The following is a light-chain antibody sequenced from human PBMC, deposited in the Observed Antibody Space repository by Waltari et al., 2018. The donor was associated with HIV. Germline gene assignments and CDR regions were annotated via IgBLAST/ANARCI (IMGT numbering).Light chain of an antibody. J-gene: IGKJ2*01. Sequence: DFRMPQSPSTLPVSIGDRSSIPGRASQNVSNWLAWYQQKPGKAPKLLIHKMSSLNSGVPSRFSGSGSGTDFSLTINGLQSDDFATYYCQQYNSDFYTFGQGTELEIK. V-gene: IGKV1-5*03. CDR3: QQYNSDFYT. CDR1: QNVSNW. CDR2: KMS.